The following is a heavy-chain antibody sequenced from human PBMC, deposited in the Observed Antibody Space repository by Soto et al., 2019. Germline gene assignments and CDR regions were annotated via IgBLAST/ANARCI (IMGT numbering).Heavy chain of an antibody. Sequence: PGGSLRLSCAASGFTFSSYGMHWVRQAPGKGLEWVAVISYDGSNKYYADSFQGRVTISRDNSKNIVYLQLNNLRVDDTAVYQCVRDPGRGEPPFDSWGQGTLVTVSS. CDR1: GFTFSSYG. V-gene: IGHV3-30*03. J-gene: IGHJ4*02. D-gene: IGHD3-10*01. CDR3: VRDPGRGEPPFDS. CDR2: ISYDGSNK.